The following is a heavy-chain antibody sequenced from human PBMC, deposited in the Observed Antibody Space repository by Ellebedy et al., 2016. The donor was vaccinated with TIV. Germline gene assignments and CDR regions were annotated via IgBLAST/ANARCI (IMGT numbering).Heavy chain of an antibody. J-gene: IGHJ4*02. Sequence: ESLKISCSVSGGSINRNLSYWGWIRQPPGQGLEWIGTIYYTGSTYYNPSLQSRVTISMDTSKNQFSLRLTSVTAADTAVYYCARERQSYDFWGQGTLVTVSS. CDR2: IYYTGST. CDR1: GGSINRNLSY. CDR3: ARERQSYDF. V-gene: IGHV4-39*07.